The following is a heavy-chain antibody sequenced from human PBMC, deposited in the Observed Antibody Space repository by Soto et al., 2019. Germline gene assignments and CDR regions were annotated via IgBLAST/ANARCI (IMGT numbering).Heavy chain of an antibody. Sequence: EVQLVESGGGLIQPGGSLRLSCAASGFSVSSKYMIWVRQAPGKGLEWVSVIYSGGYTYYADSVKGRFTISRDNSKNTVSLQMSILRAEDTAVYYCAASVTTSGAFDIWGQGTMVTVSS. J-gene: IGHJ3*02. V-gene: IGHV3-53*01. D-gene: IGHD4-17*01. CDR1: GFSVSSKY. CDR3: AASVTTSGAFDI. CDR2: IYSGGYT.